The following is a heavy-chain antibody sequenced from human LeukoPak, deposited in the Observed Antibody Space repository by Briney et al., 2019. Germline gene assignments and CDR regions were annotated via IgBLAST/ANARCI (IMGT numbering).Heavy chain of an antibody. CDR3: ARHHRSGYYERLGYFDY. Sequence: ASVKVSCKASGYTFTSYYMHWVRQAPGQGLEWMGIINPSGGSTSYAQKFQGRVTMTRDTSTSTVYMELSSLRSEDTAVYYCARHHRSGYYERLGYFDYWGQGTLVTVSS. CDR1: GYTFTSYY. D-gene: IGHD3-22*01. V-gene: IGHV1-46*01. J-gene: IGHJ4*02. CDR2: INPSGGST.